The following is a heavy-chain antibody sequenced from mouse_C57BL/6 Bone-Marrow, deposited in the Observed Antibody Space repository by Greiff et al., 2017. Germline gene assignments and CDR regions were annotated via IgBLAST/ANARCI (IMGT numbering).Heavy chain of an antibody. CDR3: ARAAYGNYLYAMDY. CDR2: INYDGSST. Sequence: EVQLVESEGGLVQPGSSMKLSCTASGFTFSDYYMAWVRQVPEKGLEWVANINYDGSSTYYLDSLKSRFIISRDNAKNILYLQMSSLKSEDTATYYCARAAYGNYLYAMDYWGQGTSVTVSS. D-gene: IGHD2-1*01. CDR1: GFTFSDYY. J-gene: IGHJ4*01. V-gene: IGHV5-16*01.